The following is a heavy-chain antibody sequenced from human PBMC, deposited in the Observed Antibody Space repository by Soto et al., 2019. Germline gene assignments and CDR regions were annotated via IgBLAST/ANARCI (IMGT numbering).Heavy chain of an antibody. CDR1: GFSLSNARMG. D-gene: IGHD5-18*01. CDR3: ARFLWIPDSYYYGMDV. Sequence: QVTLKESGPVLVKPTETLTLTCTVSGFSLSNARMGVSWIRQPPGKPLEWLAHIFSNDKKSYSTSLKSRHTISKDTSKSQVVLTMTNIDPVDTATYYCARFLWIPDSYYYGMDVWGQGTTVTVSS. CDR2: IFSNDKK. J-gene: IGHJ6*02. V-gene: IGHV2-26*01.